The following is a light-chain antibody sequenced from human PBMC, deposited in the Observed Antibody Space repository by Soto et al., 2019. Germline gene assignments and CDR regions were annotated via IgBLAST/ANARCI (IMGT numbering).Light chain of an antibody. V-gene: IGKV1-12*01. CDR3: QQAISFPRT. CDR1: QDISSR. CDR2: AAS. J-gene: IGKJ1*01. Sequence: DIQMTQSPSSVSASVGDRVTITCRASQDISSRLAWYQQKPGKAPNLLIYAASSLQSGVPSRFSRSGSGSDFTLSINSLQPEDFATYYCQQAISFPRTFGHGTKVEVK.